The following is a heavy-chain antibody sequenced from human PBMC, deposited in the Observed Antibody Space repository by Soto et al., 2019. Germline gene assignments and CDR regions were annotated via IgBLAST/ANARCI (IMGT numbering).Heavy chain of an antibody. CDR1: GFTFSSYA. V-gene: IGHV3-23*01. D-gene: IGHD6-13*01. CDR2: ISGSGGST. CDR3: AKARCGSRSSSPGLFSR. Sequence: GESLRLSYAASGFTFSSYAMSWVRQAPGKGLEWVSAISGSGGSTYYADSVKGRFTISRDNSKNTLYLQMNSLRAEDTAVDYCAKARCGSRSSSPGLFSRRGQRTLVTVSS. J-gene: IGHJ1*01.